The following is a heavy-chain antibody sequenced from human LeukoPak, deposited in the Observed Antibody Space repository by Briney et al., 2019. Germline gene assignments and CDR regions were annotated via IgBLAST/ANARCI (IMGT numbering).Heavy chain of an antibody. CDR1: GFPFSYAW. J-gene: IGHJ3*02. V-gene: IGHV3-15*01. CDR2: IKSKTDDGTT. D-gene: IGHD2-15*01. Sequence: GGSLRLSCAASGFPFSYAWMSWVRRAPGKGREWVGRIKSKTDDGTTDYATPVKGRFTISRDDSKNTLYLQMNSLRAEDTAVYYCAKAEHIVVVVAAYPDAFDIWGQGTMVTVSS. CDR3: AKAEHIVVVVAAYPDAFDI.